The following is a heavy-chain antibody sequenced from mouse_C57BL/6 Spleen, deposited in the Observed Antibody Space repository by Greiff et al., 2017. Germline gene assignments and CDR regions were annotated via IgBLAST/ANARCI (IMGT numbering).Heavy chain of an antibody. J-gene: IGHJ2*01. D-gene: IGHD2-3*01. Sequence: QVQLQQSGAELVRPGTSVKVSCKASGYAFTNYLIEWVKQRPGQGLEWIGVINPGSGGTNYNEKFKGKATLTADKSSSTAYMQLSSRTSDDSAVYFCAVDGYNFDYWGQGTTLTVSS. CDR1: GYAFTNYL. V-gene: IGHV1-54*01. CDR3: AVDGYNFDY. CDR2: INPGSGGT.